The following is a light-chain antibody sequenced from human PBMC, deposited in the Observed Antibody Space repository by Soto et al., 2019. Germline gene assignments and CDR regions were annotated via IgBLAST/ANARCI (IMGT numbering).Light chain of an antibody. J-gene: IGKJ1*01. V-gene: IGKV3-15*01. CDR3: QQYNTWPWT. Sequence: EIVMTQSPATLSVSPGERATLSCRASQSVNSNLAWYQRKRGQAPRLLIFYASTRAPGIPSGFSGSRSGTEFTLTISSLQSEDFAVYYCQQYNTWPWTFGQGTEVEIK. CDR1: QSVNSN. CDR2: YAS.